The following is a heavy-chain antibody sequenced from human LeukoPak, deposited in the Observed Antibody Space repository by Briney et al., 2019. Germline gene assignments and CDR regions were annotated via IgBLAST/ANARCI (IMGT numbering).Heavy chain of an antibody. CDR2: ISAYYGNT. V-gene: IGHV1-18*01. CDR1: GYTFTSYG. Sequence: ASVKVSCKASGYTFTSYGISWVRQAPGQGLEWMGWISAYYGNTNYAQKLQGRVTMTRDTSISTACMELSRLRSDDTAVYYCARGEYYYGSGSYYRGYFQHWGQGTLVTVSS. J-gene: IGHJ1*01. D-gene: IGHD3-10*01. CDR3: ARGEYYYGSGSYYRGYFQH.